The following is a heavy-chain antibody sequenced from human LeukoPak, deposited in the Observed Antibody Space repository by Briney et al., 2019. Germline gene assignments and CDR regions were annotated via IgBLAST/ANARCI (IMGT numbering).Heavy chain of an antibody. V-gene: IGHV4-4*07. CDR3: ARRRGRTFYFDY. Sequence: SETLSLTCTVSGGSISSYYWSWIRQPAGKGLEWIGRIYTSGSTNYNPSLKSRVTISVDTSKNQFSLRLSSVTAADTAVYYCARRRGRTFYFDYWGQGTLVTVSS. CDR1: GGSISSYY. D-gene: IGHD3-16*01. J-gene: IGHJ4*02. CDR2: IYTSGST.